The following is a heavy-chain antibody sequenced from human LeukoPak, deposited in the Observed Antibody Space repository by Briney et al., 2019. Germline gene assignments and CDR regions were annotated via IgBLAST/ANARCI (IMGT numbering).Heavy chain of an antibody. J-gene: IGHJ4*02. Sequence: PGGPLRLSWEPSGFPSSSYAIHWVRQAPGKGLDWGAVMSHDGSNKYYADSVKGRFTISRDNSKNTLYLQMNSLRAEDTAVYYCAKEVATVTAGLVDYWGQGTLVTVSS. D-gene: IGHD4-17*01. CDR3: AKEVATVTAGLVDY. V-gene: IGHV3-30-3*01. CDR2: MSHDGSNK. CDR1: GFPSSSYA.